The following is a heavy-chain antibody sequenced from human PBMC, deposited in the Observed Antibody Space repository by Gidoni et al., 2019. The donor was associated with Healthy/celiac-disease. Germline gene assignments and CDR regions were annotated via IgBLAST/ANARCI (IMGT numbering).Heavy chain of an antibody. D-gene: IGHD3-10*01. Sequence: QVQLVQSGAEVKKPGASVKVSCTAAGYTLNSYYMHWGRQAPGQGLEWLGIINPSGGSTSYAQKFQGRVTMTRDTSTSTVYMELCSLRPEDTAVYYCAREPYQIDYYGSGSYENWFDPWGQGTLVTVSS. J-gene: IGHJ5*02. CDR2: INPSGGST. V-gene: IGHV1-46*02. CDR3: AREPYQIDYYGSGSYENWFDP. CDR1: GYTLNSYY.